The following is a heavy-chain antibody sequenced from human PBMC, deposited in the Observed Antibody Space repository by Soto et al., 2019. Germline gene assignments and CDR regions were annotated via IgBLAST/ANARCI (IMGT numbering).Heavy chain of an antibody. D-gene: IGHD4-17*01. J-gene: IGHJ4*02. CDR1: GFTFDDYA. CDR3: AKGASTTEFDFNDY. CDR2: ISWNSGNL. Sequence: EVQLVESGGGLVQPGRSLRLSCAASGFTFDDYAMHWVRQGPGKGLEWVSSISWNSGNLGYADSVKGRFTISRDNAKNSLYLQMNSLRGEDTALYYCAKGASTTEFDFNDYWGQGTMVNVTS. V-gene: IGHV3-9*01.